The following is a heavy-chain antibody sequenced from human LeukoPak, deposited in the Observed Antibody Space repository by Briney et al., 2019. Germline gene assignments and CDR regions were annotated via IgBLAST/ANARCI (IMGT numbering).Heavy chain of an antibody. CDR3: ARESGGTGH. CDR2: INHSGSP. Sequence: SATLSLTCAVAGGSFSGYYCGCIRPPPREGLEWIGEINHSGSPNYNASLKSRVSISADTSKNQFSLKLTSVTAADTAVYYCARESGGTGHWGQGTLVTVSS. CDR1: GGSFSGYY. V-gene: IGHV4-34*01. J-gene: IGHJ4*02. D-gene: IGHD3/OR15-3a*01.